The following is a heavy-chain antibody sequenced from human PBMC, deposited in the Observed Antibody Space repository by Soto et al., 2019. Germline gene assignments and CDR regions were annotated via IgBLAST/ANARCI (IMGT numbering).Heavy chain of an antibody. J-gene: IGHJ5*02. D-gene: IGHD2-21*02. CDR2: ISTYNGNT. Sequence: ASVKVSCKASGYTFTSYGISWVRQAPGQGLEWMGWISTYNGNTNYAQKLQGRVTMTTDTSTSTAYMELRSLISYDTAVYYCARPVTGNWFDPWGQGTLVTVSS. V-gene: IGHV1-18*01. CDR1: GYTFTSYG. CDR3: ARPVTGNWFDP.